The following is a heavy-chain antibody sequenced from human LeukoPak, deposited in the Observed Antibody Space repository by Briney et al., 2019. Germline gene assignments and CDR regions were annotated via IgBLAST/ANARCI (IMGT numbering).Heavy chain of an antibody. CDR3: VRDLTGGSGD. J-gene: IGHJ4*02. CDR2: INPKSGDT. D-gene: IGHD6-19*01. V-gene: IGHV1-2*02. Sequence: VASVTVSCKASGYTFTDYYMHWVRQAPGQTFEWLAWINPKSGDTHYTQKFQGRVTVTTDTSITSVYMELSGLQSDDTAVYYCVRDLTGGSGDWGQGTLVTVSS. CDR1: GYTFTDYY.